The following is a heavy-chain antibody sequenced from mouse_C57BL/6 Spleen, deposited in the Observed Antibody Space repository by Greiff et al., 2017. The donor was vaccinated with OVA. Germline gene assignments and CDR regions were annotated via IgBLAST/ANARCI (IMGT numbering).Heavy chain of an antibody. CDR2: IYPRDGST. D-gene: IGHD2-2*01. V-gene: IGHV1-85*01. CDR3: ARDYGYDGGYYAMDY. CDR1: GYTFTSYD. J-gene: IGHJ4*01. Sequence: QVQLQQSGPELVKPGASVKLSCKASGYTFTSYDINWVKQRPGQGLEWIGWIYPRDGSTKYNEKFKGKATLTVDTSSSTAYTELHSLTSEDSAVYFCARDYGYDGGYYAMDYWGQGTSVTVSS.